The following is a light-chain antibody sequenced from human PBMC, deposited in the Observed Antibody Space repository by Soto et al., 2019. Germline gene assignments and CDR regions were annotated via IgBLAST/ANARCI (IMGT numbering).Light chain of an antibody. CDR1: KLGDKY. CDR2: QDS. J-gene: IGLJ1*01. Sequence: SYELTQPPSVSVSPGQTASITCSGDKLGDKYACWYQQKPGQSPVLVIYQDSKRPSGIPERFSGSNSGNPATLTISGTHAMDEADYYCQAWDSSTRVFGTGTKVTVL. V-gene: IGLV3-1*01. CDR3: QAWDSSTRV.